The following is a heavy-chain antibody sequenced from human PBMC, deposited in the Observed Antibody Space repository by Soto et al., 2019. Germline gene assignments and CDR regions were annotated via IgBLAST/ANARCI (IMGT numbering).Heavy chain of an antibody. CDR1: GGSISKSSYY. CDR2: MSYSGST. J-gene: IGHJ5*02. V-gene: IGHV4-39*01. Sequence: SETLSLTCTVSGGSISKSSYYWVWIRQPPGKGLEWVGCMSYSGSTYYNPSLKSRVAISVDTSKNQLSLQVSSVTAADTAVYYCSRRAPEGFDPWGQGTLVTVSS. CDR3: SRRAPEGFDP.